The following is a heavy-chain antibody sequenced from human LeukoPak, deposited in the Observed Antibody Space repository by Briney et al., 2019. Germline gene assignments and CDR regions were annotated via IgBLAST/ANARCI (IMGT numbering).Heavy chain of an antibody. J-gene: IGHJ6*02. CDR2: ISSSGSTI. CDR1: GFTFSSYE. D-gene: IGHD6-19*01. Sequence: PGGSLRLSCAASGFTFSSYEMNWVRQAPGKGLEWVSYISSSGSTIYYADSVKGRFTISRDNAKNSLYLQMNSLRAEDTAVYYCARSQSKFKGSSSGWYRTLSRMYYGMDVWGQGTTVTVSS. CDR3: ARSQSKFKGSSSGWYRTLSRMYYGMDV. V-gene: IGHV3-48*03.